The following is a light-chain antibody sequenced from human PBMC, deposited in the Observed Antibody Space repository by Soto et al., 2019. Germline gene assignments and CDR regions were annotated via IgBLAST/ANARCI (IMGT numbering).Light chain of an antibody. Sequence: DIVMTKSPDSLAVSLGERATINCKSSQRVFSNSKDKKYFAWYQQKPGQPPKLLIYWASTRESGVPDRFSGSGSGTDFTLTISSLQAEDVAVYYCQQYFNTPHTFGQGTKLAIK. V-gene: IGKV4-1*01. CDR1: QRVFSNSKDKKY. CDR3: QQYFNTPHT. CDR2: WAS. J-gene: IGKJ2*01.